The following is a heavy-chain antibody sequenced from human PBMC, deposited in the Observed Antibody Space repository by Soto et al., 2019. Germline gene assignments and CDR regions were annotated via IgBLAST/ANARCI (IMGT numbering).Heavy chain of an antibody. CDR2: IIPLFRTP. CDR1: GGTFSSSA. CDR3: ARDNDRLQLGGNYYYLLDV. J-gene: IGHJ6*02. D-gene: IGHD1-1*01. Sequence: QVQLVQSGAEMKEPGSSVKVSCKTSGGTFSSSAISWLRQAPGQGLEWMGGIIPLFRTPDYAQKFQGRVTLAADEPTSTAYMELGSLRSEDTAVYYCARDNDRLQLGGNYYYLLDVWGQGTTITVSS. V-gene: IGHV1-69*12.